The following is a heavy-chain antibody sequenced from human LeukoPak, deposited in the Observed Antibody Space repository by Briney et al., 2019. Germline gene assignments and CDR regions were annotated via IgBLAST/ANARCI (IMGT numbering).Heavy chain of an antibody. CDR1: GFTFSSYE. CDR3: ARESVVTAIHDAFDI. J-gene: IGHJ3*02. D-gene: IGHD2-21*02. CDR2: ISSSGSTI. Sequence: ETGGSLRLSCAASGFTFSSYEMNWVRQASGKGLEWVSYISSSGSTIYYADSVKGRFTISRDNAKNSLYLQMNSLRAEDTAVYYCARESVVTAIHDAFDIWGQGTMVTVSP. V-gene: IGHV3-48*03.